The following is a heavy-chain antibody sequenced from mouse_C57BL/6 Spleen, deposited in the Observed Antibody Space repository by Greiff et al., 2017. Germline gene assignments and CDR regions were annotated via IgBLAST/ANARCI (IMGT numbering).Heavy chain of an antibody. Sequence: QVQLQQSGAELVKPGASVKLSCKASGYTFTSYWMQWVKQRPGQGLEWIGEIDPSDSYTNYNQKFKGKATLTVDTSSSTAYMQLSSLTSEDSAVYYCANYGSSPAWFAYWGQGTLVTVSA. J-gene: IGHJ3*01. CDR1: GYTFTSYW. CDR3: ANYGSSPAWFAY. V-gene: IGHV1-50*01. CDR2: IDPSDSYT. D-gene: IGHD1-1*01.